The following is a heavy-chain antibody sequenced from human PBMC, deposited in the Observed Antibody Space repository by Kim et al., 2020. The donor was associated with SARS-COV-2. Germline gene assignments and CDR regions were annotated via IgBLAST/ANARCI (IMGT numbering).Heavy chain of an antibody. CDR3: AVCAVVVAATEYNWFDP. D-gene: IGHD2-15*01. J-gene: IGHJ5*02. CDR1: GGSISSSSYY. V-gene: IGHV4-39*01. Sequence: SETLSLTCTVSGGSISSSSYYWGWIRQPRGKGLEWIGSIYYSGSTYYNPSLKSRVTISVDTSKNQFSLKLSSVTAADTAVYYCAVCAVVVAATEYNWFDPWGQGTLVTVSS. CDR2: IYYSGST.